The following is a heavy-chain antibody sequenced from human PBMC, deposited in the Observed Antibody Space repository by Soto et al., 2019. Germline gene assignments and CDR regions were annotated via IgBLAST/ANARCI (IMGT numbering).Heavy chain of an antibody. CDR3: ASFGRYFDWLLTPQDWFDP. Sequence: GGSLRLSCAASGFTFSSYWMSWVRQAPGKGLEWVANIKQDGSEKYYVDSVKGRFTISRDNAKNSLYLQMNSLRAEDTAVYYCASFGRYFDWLLTPQDWFDPWGQGTLVTVSS. V-gene: IGHV3-7*01. J-gene: IGHJ5*02. D-gene: IGHD3-9*01. CDR1: GFTFSSYW. CDR2: IKQDGSEK.